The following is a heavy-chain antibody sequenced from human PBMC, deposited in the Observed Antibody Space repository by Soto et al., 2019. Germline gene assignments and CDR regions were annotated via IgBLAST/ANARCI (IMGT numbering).Heavy chain of an antibody. CDR1: GGSFSGYY. J-gene: IGHJ6*02. CDR3: AREIIVVVPAADYYYYGMDV. V-gene: IGHV4-34*01. D-gene: IGHD2-2*01. Sequence: SETLSLTCAVYGGSFSGYYWSWIRQPPGKGLEWIGEINHSGSTNYNPSLKSRVTISVDTSKNQFSLKLSSVTAADTAVYYCAREIIVVVPAADYYYYGMDVWGQGTTVTVSS. CDR2: INHSGST.